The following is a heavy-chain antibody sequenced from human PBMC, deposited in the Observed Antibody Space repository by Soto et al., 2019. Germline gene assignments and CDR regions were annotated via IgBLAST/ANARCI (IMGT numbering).Heavy chain of an antibody. Sequence: QVQLQESGPGLVKPSQTLSLTCTVSGGSISSGGYYWSWIRQHPGKGLEWIGYIYYSGSTYYNPSLKGRVTKSVATSKTQFSLKLSPLPAADTAVYYVAPFPPPPPELGPGVSDYWGQGTLVTVSS. CDR3: APFPPPPPELGPGVSDY. J-gene: IGHJ4*02. D-gene: IGHD3-10*01. V-gene: IGHV4-31*03. CDR1: GGSISSGGYY. CDR2: IYYSGST.